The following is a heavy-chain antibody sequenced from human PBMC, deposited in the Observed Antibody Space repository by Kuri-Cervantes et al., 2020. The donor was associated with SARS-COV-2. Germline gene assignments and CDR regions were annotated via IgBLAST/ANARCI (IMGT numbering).Heavy chain of an antibody. D-gene: IGHD5-12*01. CDR2: IYESGDT. V-gene: IGHV4-39*01. CDR1: GASISSSTYY. Sequence: GSLRLSCTVSGASISSSTYYWGWIRQSPGKGLEWIGSIYESGDTYYSSSLKSRLSLSVDTSRNQFSLRLTSVTAADTAVYYCARGKDIVATIDAFVYWGQGTLVTVSS. J-gene: IGHJ4*02. CDR3: ARGKDIVATIDAFVY.